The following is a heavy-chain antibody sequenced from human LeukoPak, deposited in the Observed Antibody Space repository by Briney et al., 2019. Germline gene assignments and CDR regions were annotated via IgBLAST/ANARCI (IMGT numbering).Heavy chain of an antibody. CDR1: GYTFTSYA. CDR3: ARWTVTSLVGDY. J-gene: IGHJ4*02. Sequence: ASVKVSCKASGYTFTSYAMHWVRQAPGQRLEWTGWINAGNGNTKYSQKFQGRVTITRDTSASTAYMELSSLRSEDTAVYYCARWTVTSLVGDYWGQGTLVTVSS. V-gene: IGHV1-3*01. D-gene: IGHD4-17*01. CDR2: INAGNGNT.